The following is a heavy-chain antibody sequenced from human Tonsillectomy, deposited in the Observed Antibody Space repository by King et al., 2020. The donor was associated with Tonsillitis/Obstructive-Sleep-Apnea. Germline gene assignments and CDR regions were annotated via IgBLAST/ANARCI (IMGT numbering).Heavy chain of an antibody. Sequence: VQLVESGGGLVQPGGSLTLSCVASGFTLNHYWMTWVRQAPGKGLEWVANIKEDGSEKNYVDSVKGRFTVSRDNARNSLYLQMNSLRAEDTAVYYCARDLSVVVAAIWYDVHDIWGQGTMVTVSP. CDR1: GFTLNHYW. V-gene: IGHV3-7*01. CDR2: IKEDGSEK. D-gene: IGHD2-21*02. CDR3: ARDLSVVVAAIWYDVHDI. J-gene: IGHJ3*02.